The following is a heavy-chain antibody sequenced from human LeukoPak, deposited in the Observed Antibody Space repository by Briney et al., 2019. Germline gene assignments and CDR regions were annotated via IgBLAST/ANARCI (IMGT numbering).Heavy chain of an antibody. CDR1: GGSISSGGYY. D-gene: IGHD3-16*01. CDR2: IYYSGST. Sequence: SQTLSLTCTVSGGSISSGGYYWSWIRQHPGKGLEWIGYIYYSGSTYYNPSLKSRVTISVDTSKNQFSLKLSSVTAADTAVYYCARDQVAEDYVWGSQYPDAFDIWGQGTMVTVSS. V-gene: IGHV4-31*03. CDR3: ARDQVAEDYVWGSQYPDAFDI. J-gene: IGHJ3*02.